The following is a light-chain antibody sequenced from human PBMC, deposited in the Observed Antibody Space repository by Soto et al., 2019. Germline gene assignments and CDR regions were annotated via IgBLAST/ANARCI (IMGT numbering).Light chain of an antibody. Sequence: EIVLTQSPATLSLSPGERATLSCRTSQSVSSYLAWFQQKPGQPPRLLIYDASNRATGIPARFSGGGSGTDFTLTISSLEPEDFAVYYCQQRRDWPLTFGGGTEVEIK. CDR2: DAS. CDR3: QQRRDWPLT. J-gene: IGKJ4*01. CDR1: QSVSSY. V-gene: IGKV3-11*01.